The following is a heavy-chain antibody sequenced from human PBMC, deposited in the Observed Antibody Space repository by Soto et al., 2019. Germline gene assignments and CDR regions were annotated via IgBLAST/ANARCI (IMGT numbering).Heavy chain of an antibody. D-gene: IGHD5-18*01. CDR1: GGTFVRHV. CDR3: PATACAATSCPPPQDLEH. CDR2: INPLSGIP. V-gene: IGHV1-69*09. Sequence: QVQLVQSGAEVKKPESSVKVSCKTSGGTFVRHVISWVRQAPGQGPEWMGKINPLSGIPNYAQKFQDRVTFTADTDSSTAFMELSSPRSDDTAVYYCPATACAATSCPPPQDLEHWGQGTLVTVSS. J-gene: IGHJ4*02.